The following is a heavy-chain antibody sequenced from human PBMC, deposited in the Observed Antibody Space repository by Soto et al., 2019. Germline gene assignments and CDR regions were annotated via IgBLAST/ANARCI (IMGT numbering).Heavy chain of an antibody. J-gene: IGHJ6*02. V-gene: IGHV3-53*01. CDR3: ARDRGEVAAAEYYYYGMDV. Sequence: GGSLRLSCAASWFTVSSNYMSWVRQAPGKGLEWVSVIYSGGSTYYADSVRGRFTISRDNSKNTLYLQMNSLRAEDTAVYYCARDRGEVAAAEYYYYGMDVWGQGTTVTVSS. D-gene: IGHD6-13*01. CDR1: WFTVSSNY. CDR2: IYSGGST.